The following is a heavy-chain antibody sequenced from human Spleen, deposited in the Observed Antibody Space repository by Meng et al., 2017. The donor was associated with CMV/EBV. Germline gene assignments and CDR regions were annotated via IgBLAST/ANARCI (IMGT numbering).Heavy chain of an antibody. CDR3: AKAYSGSWYREYYDY. CDR1: GFNFRNFA. CDR2: ITASGGST. D-gene: IGHD6-13*01. J-gene: IGHJ4*02. V-gene: IGHV3-23*01. Sequence: SGFNFRNFAMRWVRQAPGKGLEWDSAITASGGSTYYADSVKGRFTISRDNSKNTLYLQMNSLRAEDTAVYYCAKAYSGSWYREYYDYWGQGTLVTVSS.